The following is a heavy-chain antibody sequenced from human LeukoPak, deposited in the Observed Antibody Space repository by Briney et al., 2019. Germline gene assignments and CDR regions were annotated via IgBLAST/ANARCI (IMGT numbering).Heavy chain of an antibody. D-gene: IGHD3-3*01. CDR3: AKDKTYDDFWSGHDAFDI. CDR2: ISGSGDST. V-gene: IGHV3-23*01. J-gene: IGHJ3*02. CDR1: GFTFSGYA. Sequence: GGSLRLSCAASGFTFSGYAMSWVRQAPGKGLEWVSVISGSGDSTYYADSVKGRFTISRDISKNTLYLQMKSLRAGDTAVYYCAKDKTYDDFWSGHDAFDIWGQGTMVTVSS.